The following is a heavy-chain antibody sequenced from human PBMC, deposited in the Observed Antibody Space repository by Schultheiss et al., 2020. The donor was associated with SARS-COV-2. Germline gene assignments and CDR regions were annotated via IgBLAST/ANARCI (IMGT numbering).Heavy chain of an antibody. J-gene: IGHJ3*02. CDR2: IYPGDSDT. CDR1: GYSFTDYW. CDR3: TRRRSPNTFDT. Sequence: GESLKISCKGSGYSFTDYWIGWVRQMPGKGLEWMRIIYPGDSDTTYSPSLQGQVTISADKSINTAYLQWSSLKASDTAMYYCTRRRSPNTFDTWGQGTMVTVSS. V-gene: IGHV5-51*01.